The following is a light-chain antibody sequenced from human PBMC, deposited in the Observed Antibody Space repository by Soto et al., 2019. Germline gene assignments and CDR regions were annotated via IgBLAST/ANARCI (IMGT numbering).Light chain of an antibody. CDR1: SSNIGRNY. J-gene: IGLJ1*01. Sequence: QSALTQPPSASGTPGQRVTISCSGSSSNIGRNYVYWYQQLPGTAPKLLIYSDIQRPSGVPDRFSGSKSGTSASLAISGLRSEDEADYYCAAWDDSLSGYVFGTGTKLTVL. CDR3: AAWDDSLSGYV. CDR2: SDI. V-gene: IGLV1-47*02.